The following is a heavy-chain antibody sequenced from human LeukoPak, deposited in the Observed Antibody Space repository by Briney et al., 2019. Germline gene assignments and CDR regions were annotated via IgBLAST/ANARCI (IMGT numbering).Heavy chain of an antibody. V-gene: IGHV3-66*01. D-gene: IGHD3-10*01. CDR2: IYSGGNT. CDR1: GFTVSSNS. Sequence: GGSLRLSCTVSGFTVSSNSMSWVRQAPGKGLEWVSFIYSGGNTHYSDSVKGRFTISRDNAKNSLYLQMNSLRAEDTAVYYCARASGSGSFCFDYWGQGTLVTVSS. J-gene: IGHJ4*02. CDR3: ARASGSGSFCFDY.